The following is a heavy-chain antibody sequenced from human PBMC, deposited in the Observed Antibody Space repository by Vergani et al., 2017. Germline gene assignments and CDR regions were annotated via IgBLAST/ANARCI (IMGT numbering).Heavy chain of an antibody. CDR2: INHSGST. CDR3: ARGLRVGATRGIDY. CDR1: GGSFSGYY. V-gene: IGHV4-34*01. J-gene: IGHJ4*02. D-gene: IGHD1-26*01. Sequence: QVQLQQWGAGLLKPSETLSLTCAVYGGSFSGYYWSWIRQPPGKGLEWIGEINHSGSTNYNPSLKSRVTISVDTSKNQFSRKLSSVTAADTAVYYCARGLRVGATRGIDYWGQGTLVTVSS.